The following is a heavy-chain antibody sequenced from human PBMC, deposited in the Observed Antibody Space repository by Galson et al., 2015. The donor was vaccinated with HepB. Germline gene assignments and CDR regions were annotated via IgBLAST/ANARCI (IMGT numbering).Heavy chain of an antibody. V-gene: IGHV3-30*04. CDR1: GFTFTNYA. J-gene: IGHJ4*02. Sequence: SLRLSCAASGFTFTNYAMHWVRQAPGKGLEWVAVISYDGSNKYYADSVKGRFTISRDDSKNTLYLQMNSLRAEDTAVYYCARDPAAYCGGDCYSGYFDYWGQGTLVTVSS. CDR3: ARDPAAYCGGDCYSGYFDY. CDR2: ISYDGSNK. D-gene: IGHD2-21*02.